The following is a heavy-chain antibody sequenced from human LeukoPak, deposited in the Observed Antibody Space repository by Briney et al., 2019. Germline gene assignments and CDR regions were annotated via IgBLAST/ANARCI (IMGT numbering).Heavy chain of an antibody. CDR2: IRYDGSNK. CDR3: AKDSDILYLNYMDV. Sequence: GGSLRLSCAASGFTFSDYYMSWIRQAPGKGLEWVAFIRYDGSNKYYADSVKGRFTISRDNSKNMLYLQMNSLRAEDTAVYYCAKDSDILYLNYMDVWGKGTTVTISS. CDR1: GFTFSDYY. V-gene: IGHV3-30*02. D-gene: IGHD3-9*01. J-gene: IGHJ6*03.